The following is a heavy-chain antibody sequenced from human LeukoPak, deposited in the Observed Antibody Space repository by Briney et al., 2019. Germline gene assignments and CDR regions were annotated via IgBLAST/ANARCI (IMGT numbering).Heavy chain of an antibody. CDR2: INPNSGGT. V-gene: IGHV1-2*02. CDR1: GYTLTGYY. D-gene: IGHD3-9*01. Sequence: ASVKVSCKASGYTLTGYYMHWVRRAPGQGLEWMGWINPNSGGTNYAQKFQGRVTMTRDTSISTAYMELSRLRSDDTAVYYCARASYDILTGYYNGVIGYWGQGTLVTVSS. J-gene: IGHJ4*02. CDR3: ARASYDILTGYYNGVIGY.